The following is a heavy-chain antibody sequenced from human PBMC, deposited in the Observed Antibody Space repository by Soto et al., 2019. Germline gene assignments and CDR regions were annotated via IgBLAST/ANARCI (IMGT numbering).Heavy chain of an antibody. CDR3: AHLAWKERWPRARFVN. Sequence: SVPTQVNRTQTVTVNCTDFGFPLSTRKAGEGWNSQPPGKALEWLGIIFRDDDKRYRPPLKRSVSITKDTSKNQLLLTMTNKDPVDTATYYCAHLAWKERWPRARFVNGGKGTPVAVTS. J-gene: IGHJ4*02. D-gene: IGHD1-1*01. CDR2: IFRDDDK. CDR1: GFPLSTRKAG. V-gene: IGHV2-5*02.